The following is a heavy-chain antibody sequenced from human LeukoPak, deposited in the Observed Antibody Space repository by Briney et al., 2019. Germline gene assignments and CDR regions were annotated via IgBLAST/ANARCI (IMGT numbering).Heavy chain of an antibody. J-gene: IGHJ4*02. CDR1: GGSISSYY. D-gene: IGHD4/OR15-4a*01. CDR3: ATESAGLTRGFDY. Sequence: SETLSLTCTVSGGSISSYYWSWIRQPPGKGLEWIGYIYYSGSTNYNPSLKSRVTISVDTSKNKFSLKLSSVTAADTAVYYCATESAGLTRGFDYWGQGTLVTVSS. V-gene: IGHV4-59*08. CDR2: IYYSGST.